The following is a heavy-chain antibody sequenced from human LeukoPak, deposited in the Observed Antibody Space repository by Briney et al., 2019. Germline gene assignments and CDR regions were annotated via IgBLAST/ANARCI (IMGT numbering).Heavy chain of an antibody. CDR3: ARGLLSPFDY. V-gene: IGHV4-61*01. CDR2: IYYSGST. D-gene: IGHD2-15*01. CDR1: GGSISSSSYY. Sequence: SETLSLTCTVSGGSISSSSYYWSWIRQPPGKGLEWIGYIYYSGSTNYNPSLKSRVTISVDTSKNQFSLKLSSVTAADTAVYYCARGLLSPFDYWGQGTLVTVSS. J-gene: IGHJ4*02.